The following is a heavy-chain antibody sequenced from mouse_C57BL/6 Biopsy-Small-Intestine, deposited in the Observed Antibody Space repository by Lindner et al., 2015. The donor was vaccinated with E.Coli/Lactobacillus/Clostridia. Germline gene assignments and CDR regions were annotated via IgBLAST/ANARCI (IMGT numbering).Heavy chain of an antibody. CDR2: IIPIFGTV. J-gene: IGHJ2*01. Sequence: SVKVSCKASGGTLSTSDMSWVRQAPGQGLEWMGGIIPIFGTVDYAQKFRGRVTITADESTSTVYMELSSLRSEDTAVYYCAGGWATYYFDNWGQGTLVTVSS. CDR1: GGTLSTSD. V-gene: IGHV1-69*02. D-gene: IGHD3-3*01. CDR3: AGGWATYYFDN.